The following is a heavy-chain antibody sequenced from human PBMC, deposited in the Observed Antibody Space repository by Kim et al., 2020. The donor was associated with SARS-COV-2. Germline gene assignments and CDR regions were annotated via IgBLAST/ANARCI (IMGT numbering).Heavy chain of an antibody. CDR2: ISNGGSTI. D-gene: IGHD6-13*01. J-gene: IGHJ4*02. CDR1: GFTFRSYE. Sequence: GGSLRLSCAASGFTFRSYEMNWVRQAPGKGLEWVSYISNGGSTIYYADSVKGRFTISRDNAKNSLYLQMSSLRAEDTAVYYCARDGGESAAATYYFDFWGQGTLVTVSS. V-gene: IGHV3-48*03. CDR3: ARDGGESAAATYYFDF.